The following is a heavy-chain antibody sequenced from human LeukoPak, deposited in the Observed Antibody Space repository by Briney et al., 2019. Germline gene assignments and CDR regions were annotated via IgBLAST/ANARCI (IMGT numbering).Heavy chain of an antibody. CDR3: AKWRKTTDTRSAYFDS. V-gene: IGHV4-38-2*02. J-gene: IGHJ4*02. Sequence: PSETLSLTCTVSGYSISSGSYWGWIRQPPGKGLEWIGSMYHSGSTYYNPSLKSRVTISVDTSKNQFSLNLSSVTAADTAVYYCAKWRKTTDTRSAYFDSWGQGTLVTVSS. CDR1: GYSISSGSY. D-gene: IGHD1-1*01. CDR2: MYHSGST.